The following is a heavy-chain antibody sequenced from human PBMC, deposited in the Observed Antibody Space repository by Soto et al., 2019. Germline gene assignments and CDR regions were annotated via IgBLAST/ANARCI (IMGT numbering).Heavy chain of an antibody. Sequence: ETLSLTCTVSGGSISSYYWSWIRQPPGKGLEWVSAISGSGGSTYYADSVKGRFTISRDNSKNTLYLQMNSLRAEDTAVYYCAKDLYPYYYGSGVSTAFDPWGQGTLVTVSS. J-gene: IGHJ5*02. CDR1: GGSISSYY. CDR2: ISGSGGST. V-gene: IGHV3-23*01. D-gene: IGHD3-10*01. CDR3: AKDLYPYYYGSGVSTAFDP.